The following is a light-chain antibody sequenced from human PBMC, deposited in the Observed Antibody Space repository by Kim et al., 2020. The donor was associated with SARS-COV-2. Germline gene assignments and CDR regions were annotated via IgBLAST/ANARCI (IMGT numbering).Light chain of an antibody. V-gene: IGLV1-40*01. J-gene: IGLJ2*01. CDR1: SSNIGAGYE. CDR2: GNA. CDR3: QSYDTSLGGSVI. Sequence: VTISCTGTSSNIGAGYEVEWYQHLPGTAPKLLIYGNANRPSGVPDRFSGSKSGSSASLAITGLQADDEADYYCQSYDTSLGGSVIFGGGTQLTVL.